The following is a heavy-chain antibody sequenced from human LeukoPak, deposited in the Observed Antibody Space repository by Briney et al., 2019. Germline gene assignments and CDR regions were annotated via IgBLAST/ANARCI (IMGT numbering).Heavy chain of an antibody. CDR2: IKQDGIEK. Sequence: PGGSLRLSCAASGFTFSSYWMDWVRQVPGKGPEWVANIKQDGIEKYFVGSVKGRLAISRDNAKNLLYLQMTSLRVEDTAVYYCAREGMVRGVPDAFDLWGQGTMVTVSS. V-gene: IGHV3-7*01. CDR1: GFTFSSYW. J-gene: IGHJ3*01. CDR3: AREGMVRGVPDAFDL. D-gene: IGHD3-10*01.